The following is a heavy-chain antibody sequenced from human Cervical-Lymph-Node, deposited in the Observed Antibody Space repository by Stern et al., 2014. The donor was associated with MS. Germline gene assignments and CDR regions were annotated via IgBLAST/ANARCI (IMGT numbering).Heavy chain of an antibody. Sequence: VQLVESGAEVKKPGASVKVSCKASGYTFTSYDINWVRQATGQGLEWMGWMNPNSGNTGYAQKFQGRVTMTRNTSISTAYMELSSLRSEDTAVYYCARGTHYYGSGVSDYYYYGMDVLGQGTTVTVSS. CDR1: GYTFTSYD. V-gene: IGHV1-8*01. J-gene: IGHJ6*02. CDR2: MNPNSGNT. D-gene: IGHD3-10*01. CDR3: ARGTHYYGSGVSDYYYYGMDV.